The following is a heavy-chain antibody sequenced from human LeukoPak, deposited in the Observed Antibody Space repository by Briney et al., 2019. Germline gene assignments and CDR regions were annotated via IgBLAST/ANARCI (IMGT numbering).Heavy chain of an antibody. V-gene: IGHV3-30*03. J-gene: IGHJ4*02. Sequence: PGGSLRLSCAASGFTFSSYGMHWVRQAPGKGLEWVAVISYDGSNKYYADSVKGRFTISRDNSMKTLYLHMNSLRNEDTAVYYSALAWRWLQLNYWGQGTLVTVSS. CDR1: GFTFSSYG. D-gene: IGHD5-24*01. CDR3: ALAWRWLQLNY. CDR2: ISYDGSNK.